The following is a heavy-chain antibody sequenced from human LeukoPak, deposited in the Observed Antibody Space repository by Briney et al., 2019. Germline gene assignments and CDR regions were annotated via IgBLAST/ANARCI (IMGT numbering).Heavy chain of an antibody. CDR2: ISAYNGNT. V-gene: IGHV1-18*01. Sequence: ASVKVSCKASGYTFTSYGISWVRQAPGQGLEWMGWISAYNGNTNYAQKLQGRVTITADESTSTAYMELSSVRSEDTAVYYCARVASSSYYYYYYMDVWGKGTTVTVSS. D-gene: IGHD6-6*01. J-gene: IGHJ6*03. CDR3: ARVASSSYYYYYYMDV. CDR1: GYTFTSYG.